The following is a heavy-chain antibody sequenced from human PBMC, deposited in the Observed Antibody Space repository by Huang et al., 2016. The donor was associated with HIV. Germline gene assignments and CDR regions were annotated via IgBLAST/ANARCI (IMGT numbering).Heavy chain of an antibody. CDR1: GFTFSNFG. J-gene: IGHJ4*02. Sequence: QVQLVESGGGVVQPGRSLRLSCAASGFTFSNFGMHWVRQAPGKGLEGVAVISYDGSNGYYSESGKGRFTISRDNPMHTLYLQMNSLRADDTAVYYCAKESRWYSDLDNWGQGTLVTVSS. V-gene: IGHV3-30*18. CDR2: ISYDGSNG. D-gene: IGHD2-15*01. CDR3: AKESRWYSDLDN.